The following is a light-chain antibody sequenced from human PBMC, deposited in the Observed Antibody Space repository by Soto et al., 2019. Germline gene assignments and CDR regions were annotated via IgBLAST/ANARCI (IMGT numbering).Light chain of an antibody. V-gene: IGKV1-5*03. Sequence: DIQMTQSPSTLSAFVGDRVTITCRASQSISNWLAWYQQKPGYAPKLLIYKVSTLNTGVPSRFSGSGSGTGFTLTISSLQPHDFATYYCQQYSRDPWMFGQGTKVDI. CDR1: QSISNW. J-gene: IGKJ1*01. CDR2: KVS. CDR3: QQYSRDPWM.